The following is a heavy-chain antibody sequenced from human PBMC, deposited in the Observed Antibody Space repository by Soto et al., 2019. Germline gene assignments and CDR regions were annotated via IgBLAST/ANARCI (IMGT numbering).Heavy chain of an antibody. V-gene: IGHV4-4*02. J-gene: IGHJ4*02. CDR3: ASGISSRHEYFKY. CDR1: GDSISGSQW. Sequence: SETLSLTCAVSGDSISGSQWWSWVGLPPGKGLEWIGEISHTGTTNYNPSLQSRVTMSVDKPKNQFSLNLSSVTAADTAVYYCASGISSRHEYFKYWGKRTVVIFTS. CDR2: ISHTGTT. D-gene: IGHD2-2*01.